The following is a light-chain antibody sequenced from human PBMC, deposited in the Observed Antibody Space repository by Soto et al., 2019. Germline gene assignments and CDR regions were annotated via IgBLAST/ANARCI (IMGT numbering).Light chain of an antibody. Sequence: EIVLTQSPGTLSLSPGERATVSCRASQSVSSSHLAWYQQKPGQAPRLLIYGASSSATGIPDRFSGSGSGTDFTLTISRLEPEEFAVYYCQQYGSSPRTFGQGTKVE. CDR3: QQYGSSPRT. V-gene: IGKV3-20*01. CDR1: QSVSSSH. CDR2: GAS. J-gene: IGKJ1*01.